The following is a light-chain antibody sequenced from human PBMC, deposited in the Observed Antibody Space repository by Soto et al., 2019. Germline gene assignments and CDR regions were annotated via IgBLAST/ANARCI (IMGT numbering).Light chain of an antibody. CDR2: DVS. CDR1: SSDVGGYNF. J-gene: IGLJ1*01. CDR3: SSYTSSSTYV. Sequence: QSALXQPASVSGSPGQSIAISCTGSSSDVGGYNFVSWYQQHSGKAPKLMISDVSNRPSGVSDRFSGSKSGNTASLTISGLQAEDEADYFCSSYTSSSTYVFGTGTRSPS. V-gene: IGLV2-14*03.